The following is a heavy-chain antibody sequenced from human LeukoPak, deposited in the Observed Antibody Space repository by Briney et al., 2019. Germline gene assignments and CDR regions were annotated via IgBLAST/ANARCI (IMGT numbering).Heavy chain of an antibody. J-gene: IGHJ4*02. Sequence: GRTLGLSRAASGFTFSIYAMLCVREAPGKGLECVSAISGRGGSTHYADAVKGRFTVSRDNSKNTLYLQMNSLRAEDTAVYYCAKVLTPYQQHGFDYWGQGTLVAVSS. CDR1: GFTFSIYA. CDR2: ISGRGGST. CDR3: AKVLTPYQQHGFDY. D-gene: IGHD2-2*01. V-gene: IGHV3-23*01.